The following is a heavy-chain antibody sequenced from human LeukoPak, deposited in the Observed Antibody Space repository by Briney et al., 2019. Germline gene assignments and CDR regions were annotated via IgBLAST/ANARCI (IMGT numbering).Heavy chain of an antibody. D-gene: IGHD3-3*01. CDR1: VFTVSSNY. CDR2: IYGGGST. V-gene: IGHV3-66*02. Sequence: GGSLRLSCAASVFTVSSNYMSWVRQAPGKGLEWVSVIYGGGSTYYADSVKGRFTISRDNSKNTLYLQMNSLRAEDTAFYYCARDFEDYWGQGTLVTVSS. CDR3: ARDFEDY. J-gene: IGHJ4*02.